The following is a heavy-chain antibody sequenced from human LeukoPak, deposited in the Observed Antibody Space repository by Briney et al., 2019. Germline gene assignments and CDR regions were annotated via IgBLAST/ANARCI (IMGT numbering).Heavy chain of an antibody. CDR2: IYYSGST. V-gene: IGHV4-59*13. J-gene: IGHJ5*02. Sequence: SETLSLTCTVSGGSISSYYWSWIRQPPGKGLEWIGYIYYSGSTNYNPSLKSRVTISVDTSKNQFSLKLSSETAADTAVYYCARSADIVATMRYWFDPWGQGTLVTVSS. D-gene: IGHD5-12*01. CDR3: ARSADIVATMRYWFDP. CDR1: GGSISSYY.